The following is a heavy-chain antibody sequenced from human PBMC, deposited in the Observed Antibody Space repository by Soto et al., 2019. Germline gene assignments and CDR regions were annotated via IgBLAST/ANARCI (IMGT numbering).Heavy chain of an antibody. CDR1: GYTFTSYG. Sequence: GASVKVSCKASGYTFTSYGISWVRQAPGQGLEWMGWISAYNGNTNYAQKLQGRVTMTTDTSTSTAYMELRSLRSDDTAVYYCARVGYSYGSYGMEVWGQGTTVTVSS. CDR3: ARVGYSYGSYGMEV. CDR2: ISAYNGNT. V-gene: IGHV1-18*01. J-gene: IGHJ6*02. D-gene: IGHD5-18*01.